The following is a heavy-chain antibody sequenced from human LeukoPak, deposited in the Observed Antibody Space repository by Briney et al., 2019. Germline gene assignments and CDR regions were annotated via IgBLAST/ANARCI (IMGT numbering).Heavy chain of an antibody. V-gene: IGHV4-34*01. CDR1: GGSFSGYY. CDR2: INHSGST. D-gene: IGHD2-2*01. CDR3: ARSSGSGTGTGVDY. J-gene: IGHJ4*02. Sequence: SETLSLTCAVYGGSFSGYYWSWIRQPPGKGLEWIGEINHSGSTNYNPSLKSRVTISVDTSKNQFSLKLSSVTAADTAVYYCARSSGSGTGTGVDYWGQGTLVTVSS.